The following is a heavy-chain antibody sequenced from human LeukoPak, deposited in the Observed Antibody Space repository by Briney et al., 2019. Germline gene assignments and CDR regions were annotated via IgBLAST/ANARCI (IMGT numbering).Heavy chain of an antibody. CDR3: ARAHAAAAGTRGYGMDV. Sequence: GASVKVSCKASGYTFTGYYMHWVRQAPGQGLEWMGWINPNSGGTNYAQKFQGWVTMTRDTSISTAYMELSRLRSDDTAVYYCARAHAAAAGTRGYGMDVWGQGTTVTVSS. J-gene: IGHJ6*02. D-gene: IGHD6-13*01. V-gene: IGHV1-2*04. CDR1: GYTFTGYY. CDR2: INPNSGGT.